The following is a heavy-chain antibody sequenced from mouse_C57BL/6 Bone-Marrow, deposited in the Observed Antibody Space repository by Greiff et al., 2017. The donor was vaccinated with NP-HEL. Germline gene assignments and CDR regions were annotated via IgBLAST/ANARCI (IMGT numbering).Heavy chain of an antibody. Sequence: QVQLQQPGAELVKPGASVKLSCKASGYTFTSYWMQWVKQRPGQGLEWIGEIDPSDSYTNYNQKFKGKATLTVDTSSSTAYMQLSSLTSEDSAVYYCARGGGSSHFDYWGQGTTLTVSS. J-gene: IGHJ2*01. CDR1: GYTFTSYW. V-gene: IGHV1-50*01. CDR2: IDPSDSYT. CDR3: ARGGGSSHFDY. D-gene: IGHD1-1*01.